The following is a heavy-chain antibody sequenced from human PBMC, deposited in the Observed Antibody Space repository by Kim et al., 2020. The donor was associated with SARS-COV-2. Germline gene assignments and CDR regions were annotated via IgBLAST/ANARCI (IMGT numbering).Heavy chain of an antibody. J-gene: IGHJ6*02. D-gene: IGHD1-26*01. CDR3: ARGSVGGSFYYYGMDV. Sequence: VKGRFTISRDNAKNSLYLQMNSLGDEDTAVYYCARGSVGGSFYYYGMDVWGQGTTVTVSS. V-gene: IGHV3-21*01.